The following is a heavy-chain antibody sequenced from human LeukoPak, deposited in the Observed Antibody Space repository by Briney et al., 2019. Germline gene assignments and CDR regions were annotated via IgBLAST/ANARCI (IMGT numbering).Heavy chain of an antibody. CDR2: IYTSGST. CDR3: ARAAVAGSYYYYYMDV. J-gene: IGHJ6*03. Sequence: KPSETLSLTCTVSGGSISSYYWSWLRQPAGKGLEWIGRIYTSGSTNYNPSLKSRVTMSVDTSKNQFSLKLSSVTAADTAVYYCARAAVAGSYYYYYMDVWGKGTTVTISS. V-gene: IGHV4-4*07. D-gene: IGHD6-19*01. CDR1: GGSISSYY.